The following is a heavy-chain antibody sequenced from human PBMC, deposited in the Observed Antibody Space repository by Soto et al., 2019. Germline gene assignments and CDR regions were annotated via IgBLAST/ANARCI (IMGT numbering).Heavy chain of an antibody. J-gene: IGHJ4*02. CDR3: ARAIAGGYGHTTLDY. D-gene: IGHD5-18*01. CDR1: GYTFRNYG. V-gene: IGHV1-18*01. CDR2: INVYNGNT. Sequence: QVQLVQSGAEVKKPGASVKVSCKASGYTFRNYGISWVRQAPGQGLEWMGWINVYNGNTEYAQTVQGRLIMTTDTSTNTANMELRSLRSDDTAVYYCARAIAGGYGHTTLDYWGQGTLVTASS.